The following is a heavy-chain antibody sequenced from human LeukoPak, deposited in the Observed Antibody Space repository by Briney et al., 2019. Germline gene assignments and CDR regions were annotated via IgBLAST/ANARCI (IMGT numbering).Heavy chain of an antibody. CDR1: GFTFSSYA. CDR3: ARGRWDRDNWFDP. V-gene: IGHV3-23*01. J-gene: IGHJ5*02. CDR2: IGASGGST. Sequence: QSGGSLRLSCATSGFTFSSYAMSWVRQAPGKGLEWVSGIGASGGSTYYADSVKGRFTISRDNSKNTLYLQMNSLRAEDTAVYYCARGRWDRDNWFDPWGQGTLVTVSS. D-gene: IGHD1-26*01.